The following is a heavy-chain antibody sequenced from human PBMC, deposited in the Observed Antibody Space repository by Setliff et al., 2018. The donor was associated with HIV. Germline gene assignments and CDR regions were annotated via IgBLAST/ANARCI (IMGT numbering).Heavy chain of an antibody. Sequence: SETLSLTCTVSGGSISSSSYYWGWIRQPPGKGLEWIGSIYYSGSTYYNPSLKSRVTIFVDTSKNEFSLKMTSVTAADTALYYCARHVHAGPGTPPLNWFDPWGQGTLVTVSS. D-gene: IGHD1-1*01. J-gene: IGHJ5*02. CDR1: GGSISSSSYY. V-gene: IGHV4-39*01. CDR3: ARHVHAGPGTPPLNWFDP. CDR2: IYYSGST.